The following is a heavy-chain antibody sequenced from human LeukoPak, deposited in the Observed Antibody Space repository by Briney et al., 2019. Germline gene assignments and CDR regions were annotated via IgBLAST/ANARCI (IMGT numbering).Heavy chain of an antibody. CDR3: ARVGGSWELIL. Sequence: GGSLRLSCAASGFTFSSYAMHWVRQAPGKGLEWVAVISYDGSNKYYADPVKGRFTISRDNDKRSLYLQMNSLRGEDTAVYFCARVGGSWELILWGQGTLVTVS. J-gene: IGHJ4*02. V-gene: IGHV3-30*04. D-gene: IGHD2-15*01. CDR1: GFTFSSYA. CDR2: ISYDGSNK.